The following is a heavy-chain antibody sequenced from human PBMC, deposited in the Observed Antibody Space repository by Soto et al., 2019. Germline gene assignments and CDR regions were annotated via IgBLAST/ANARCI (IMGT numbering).Heavy chain of an antibody. Sequence: GASVKVSCKASGFTFTSSAVQWVRQARGQRLEWIGWIVVGSGNTNYAQKFQERVTITRDMSTSTAYMELSSLRSEDTAVYYCAGFRDTAMVDDAFDIWGQGTMVTVSS. D-gene: IGHD5-18*01. CDR3: AGFRDTAMVDDAFDI. J-gene: IGHJ3*02. CDR2: IVVGSGNT. CDR1: GFTFTSSA. V-gene: IGHV1-58*01.